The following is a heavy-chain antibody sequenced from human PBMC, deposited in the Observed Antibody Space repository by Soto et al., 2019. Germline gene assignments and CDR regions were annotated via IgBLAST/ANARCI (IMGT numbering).Heavy chain of an antibody. CDR1: GFSFSDYY. CDR3: ARGRGAAADYFDF. D-gene: IGHD6-13*01. Sequence: QVQLVESGGGLVKPGGSLRLSCAGSGFSFSDYYMTWLRQAPGKGLEWVSYISSSTSHTNYADSVKGRFTISRDNATYSLFLQTNSLRAEDTAMYYCARGRGAAADYFDFWGQGTLVSFSS. J-gene: IGHJ4*02. V-gene: IGHV3-11*05. CDR2: ISSSTSHT.